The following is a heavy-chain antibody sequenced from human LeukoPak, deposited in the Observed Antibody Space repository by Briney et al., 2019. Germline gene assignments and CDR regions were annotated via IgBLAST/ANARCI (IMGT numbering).Heavy chain of an antibody. CDR1: GFTFSSYG. CDR2: IWYDGSNK. CDR3: ARGTDTAMVTGGYNWFNP. V-gene: IGHV3-33*01. D-gene: IGHD5-18*01. Sequence: GRSLRLSRAASGFTFSSYGMHWVRQAPGKGLEWVAVIWYDGSNKYYADSVKGRFTISRDNSKNTLYLQMNSLRAKDTAVYYCARGTDTAMVTGGYNWFNPWGQGTLVTVSS. J-gene: IGHJ5*02.